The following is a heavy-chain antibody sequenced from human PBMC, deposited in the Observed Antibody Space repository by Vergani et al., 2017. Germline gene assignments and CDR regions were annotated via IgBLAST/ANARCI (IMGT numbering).Heavy chain of an antibody. Sequence: QVQLVQSGAEVKKPGSSVKVSCKASGGTFSSYAISWVRQAPGQGLEWMGRIIPILGIANYAQKFQGRVTMTRDTSTSTVYMELSSLRSEDTAVYYCARGSVDTAMGFDYWGQGTLVTVSS. CDR2: IIPILGIA. J-gene: IGHJ4*02. CDR1: GGTFSSYA. D-gene: IGHD5-18*01. V-gene: IGHV1-69*04. CDR3: ARGSVDTAMGFDY.